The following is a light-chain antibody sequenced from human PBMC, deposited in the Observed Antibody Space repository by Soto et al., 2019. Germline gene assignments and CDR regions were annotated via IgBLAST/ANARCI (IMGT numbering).Light chain of an antibody. J-gene: IGLJ2*01. CDR1: SSDVGSYSF. CDR3: CSYAGSSAPHVI. CDR2: EVN. Sequence: QSALTQPASVSGSPGQSITISCTGTSSDVGSYSFVSWYQQHPGKAPKLIISEVNKRPSGVSNRFSGSKSGNTAALTISGLHAEDEADDYCCSYAGSSAPHVIFGGGTKLTVL. V-gene: IGLV2-23*02.